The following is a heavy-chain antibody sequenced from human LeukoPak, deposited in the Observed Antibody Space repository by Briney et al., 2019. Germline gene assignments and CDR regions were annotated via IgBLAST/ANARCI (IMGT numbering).Heavy chain of an antibody. J-gene: IGHJ5*02. CDR1: GFTFSAHY. V-gene: IGHV3-72*01. D-gene: IGHD3-16*01. CDR2: ITNRDARYST. CDR3: ARVALGPAGEYDA. Sequence: GGSLRLSCAPSGFTFSAHYMAWVRQAPGQGLDWVGRITNRDARYSTQYAASVKGRFSISRDDSKSSFYLQMNSLKTEDTALYYCARVALGPAGEYDAWGQGTMVTVSS.